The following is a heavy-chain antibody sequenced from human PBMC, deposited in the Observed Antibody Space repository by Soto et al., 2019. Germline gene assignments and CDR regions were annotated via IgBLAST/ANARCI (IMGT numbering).Heavy chain of an antibody. CDR3: ARSTAETYDILTGYYDY. J-gene: IGHJ4*02. CDR2: INHSGST. V-gene: IGHV4-34*01. Sequence: QVQLQQWGAGLLKPSETLSLTCAVYGGSFSGYYWSWIRQPPGKGLEWIGEINHSGSTNYNPSLKRRVTISVDXSXNXXSLKLSSVTAADTAVYYCARSTAETYDILTGYYDYWGQGTLVTVSS. CDR1: GGSFSGYY. D-gene: IGHD3-9*01.